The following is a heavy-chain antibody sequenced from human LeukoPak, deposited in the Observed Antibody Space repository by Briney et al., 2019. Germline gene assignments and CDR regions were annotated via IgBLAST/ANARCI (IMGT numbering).Heavy chain of an antibody. D-gene: IGHD6-19*01. CDR1: GFTFSSYA. J-gene: IGHJ4*02. CDR2: ISGSGGST. Sequence: HPGGSLRLSCAASGFTFSSYAMSWVRQAPGKGLEWVSAISGSGGSTYYADSVKGRFTISRDNSKNTLYLQMNSLRAEDTAVYYCANTRIAVAGRGGEDYWGQGTLVTVSS. V-gene: IGHV3-23*01. CDR3: ANTRIAVAGRGGEDY.